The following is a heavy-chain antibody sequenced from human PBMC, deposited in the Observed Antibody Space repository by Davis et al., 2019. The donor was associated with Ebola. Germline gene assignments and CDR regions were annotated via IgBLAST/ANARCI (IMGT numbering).Heavy chain of an antibody. Sequence: ASVKVSCKASGYTFTSYGISWVRQAPGQGLEWMGWISAYNGNTNYAQKLQGRVTMTTDTSTSTAYMELSSLRSEDTAVYYCARRGSSSWQYYFDYWGQGTLVTVSS. CDR1: GYTFTSYG. V-gene: IGHV1-18*04. J-gene: IGHJ4*02. CDR2: ISAYNGNT. CDR3: ARRGSSSWQYYFDY. D-gene: IGHD6-13*01.